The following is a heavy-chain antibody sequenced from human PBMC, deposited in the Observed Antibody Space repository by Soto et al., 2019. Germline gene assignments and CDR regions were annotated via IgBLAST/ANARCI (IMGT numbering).Heavy chain of an antibody. J-gene: IGHJ1*01. CDR2: ISSDDNT. V-gene: IGHV3-66*01. Sequence: EVQLMESGGGLVQPGGSLRLSCAASGFSVNNICMTWVRQAPGKGLEWLSTISSDDNTYYADSVKGRFTISRDSSKNMLYLQMNSLRAEDTAVYHCARDILGGSYDFSHGGQGTLVTVSS. CDR1: GFSVNNIC. D-gene: IGHD3-3*01. CDR3: ARDILGGSYDFSH.